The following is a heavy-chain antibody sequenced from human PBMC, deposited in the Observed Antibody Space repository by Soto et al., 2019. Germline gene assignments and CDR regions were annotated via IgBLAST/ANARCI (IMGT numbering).Heavy chain of an antibody. CDR1: GFTFSDHY. J-gene: IGHJ6*01. Sequence: EVQLVESGGGLVQPGGSLRLSCAASGFTFSDHYMDWVRQAPGKGLEWVARSRNRVNSHTTEYAASVKGRFTISSDASKTSLYLQMNSLKIEDTAVYYCTRGLLGGAPSYTFHGMDVWGQGTTVTVSS. CDR2: SRNRVNSHTT. V-gene: IGHV3-72*01. D-gene: IGHD1-26*01. CDR3: TRGLLGGAPSYTFHGMDV.